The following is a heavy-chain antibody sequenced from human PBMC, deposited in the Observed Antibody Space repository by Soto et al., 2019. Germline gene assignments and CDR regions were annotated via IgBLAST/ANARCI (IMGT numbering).Heavy chain of an antibody. CDR2: ISQDGTIA. CDR3: LRDQRHWNEFADQ. Sequence: EVQLVESGGGLVQPGGSLRLSCAASGFAFGSYWMHWLRQAPGKGLVWVSRISQDGTIATQADSVKGRFTISRDNAKNTLYLQLNSLRADDTAVYYCLRDQRHWNEFADQWGQGTLVTVSS. D-gene: IGHD1-1*01. CDR1: GFAFGSYW. V-gene: IGHV3-74*01. J-gene: IGHJ4*02.